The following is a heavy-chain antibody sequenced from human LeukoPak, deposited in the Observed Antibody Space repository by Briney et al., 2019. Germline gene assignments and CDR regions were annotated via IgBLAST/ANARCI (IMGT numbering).Heavy chain of an antibody. CDR3: AKDDDDGDHVVVDH. Sequence: PGGSLRLSCAASGFTFSSYAMGWVRQAPGKGLEWVSLISGSGGSTYYADSVKGRFTVSRDNSKNTEYLQTNSLRAEDTAIYYCAKDDDDGDHVVVDHWGQGTLVTVSS. J-gene: IGHJ4*02. V-gene: IGHV3-23*01. D-gene: IGHD4-17*01. CDR1: GFTFSSYA. CDR2: ISGSGGST.